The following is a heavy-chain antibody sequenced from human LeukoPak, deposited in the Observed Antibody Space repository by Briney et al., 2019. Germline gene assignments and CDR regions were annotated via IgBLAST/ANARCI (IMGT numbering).Heavy chain of an antibody. CDR3: ARGQAWVGYFDY. D-gene: IGHD7-27*01. CDR2: ISYDGSNK. J-gene: IGHJ4*02. V-gene: IGHV3-30-3*01. Sequence: PGGSLRLSCAAPGFTFSSYAMHWVRQAPGKGLEWVAVISYDGSNKYYADSVKGRFTISRDNSKNTLYLQMNSLRAENTAVYYCARGQAWVGYFDYWGQGTLVTVSS. CDR1: GFTFSSYA.